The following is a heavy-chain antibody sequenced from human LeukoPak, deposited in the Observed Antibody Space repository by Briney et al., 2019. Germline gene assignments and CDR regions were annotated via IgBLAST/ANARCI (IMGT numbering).Heavy chain of an antibody. D-gene: IGHD1-26*01. Sequence: GGPLRLFCAAPGFTFSRSWMHWVGQSPGKGQVWVSRLNSEGSTTTYADSVKGRFTISRDNAKNPLYLQMNSLRAEDTAVYYCARALGSPLDFWGQGTLVTVSS. V-gene: IGHV3-74*01. CDR2: LNSEGSTT. J-gene: IGHJ4*02. CDR1: GFTFSRSW. CDR3: ARALGSPLDF.